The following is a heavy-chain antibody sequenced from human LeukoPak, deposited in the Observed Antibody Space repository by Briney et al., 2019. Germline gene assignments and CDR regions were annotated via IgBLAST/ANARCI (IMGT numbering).Heavy chain of an antibody. CDR3: ARGVAAAWRGLDWFDP. D-gene: IGHD6-13*01. J-gene: IGHJ5*02. Sequence: ASETLSLTCAVYGGSFSGYYWSWIRQPPGKGLEWLGEINHSGSTNYNPSLKSRVTISVDTSKNQFSLKLSSVTAADTAVYYCARGVAAAWRGLDWFDPWGQGTLVTVSS. V-gene: IGHV4-34*01. CDR1: GGSFSGYY. CDR2: INHSGST.